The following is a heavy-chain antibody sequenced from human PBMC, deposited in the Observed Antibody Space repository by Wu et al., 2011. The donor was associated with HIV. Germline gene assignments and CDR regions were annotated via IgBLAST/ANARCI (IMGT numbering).Heavy chain of an antibody. D-gene: IGHD4/OR15-4a*01. CDR2: INTYNGDT. Sequence: QVQLVQSGAEVKKPGASVKVSCKASGYTFTSYGITWVRQAPGQGLEWMGWINTYNGDTNYAQKIQGRLTMTTDTFTSTAYMELRSLRSDDTAVYYCARGMTMAFDYWGQGTLVTVSS. CDR1: GYTFTSYG. CDR3: ARGMTMAFDY. J-gene: IGHJ4*02. V-gene: IGHV1-18*01.